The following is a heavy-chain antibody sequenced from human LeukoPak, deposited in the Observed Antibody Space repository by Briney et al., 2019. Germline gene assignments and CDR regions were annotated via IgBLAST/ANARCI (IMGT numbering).Heavy chain of an antibody. D-gene: IGHD3-10*01. CDR2: ISDYDGNT. CDR1: GDSIRSYG. Sequence: ASVKVSCKASGDSIRSYGITWVRQAPRQGLEWMGWISDYDGNTNYAQNVQGRVTMTTGTSTSTAYMELRSLRSDDTAVYYCARSRVRGSPHPNAFDIWGQGTKVTVSS. V-gene: IGHV1-18*01. J-gene: IGHJ3*02. CDR3: ARSRVRGSPHPNAFDI.